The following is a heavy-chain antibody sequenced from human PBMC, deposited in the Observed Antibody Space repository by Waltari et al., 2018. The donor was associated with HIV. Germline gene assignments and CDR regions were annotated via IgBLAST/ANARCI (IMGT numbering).Heavy chain of an antibody. CDR2: ISSDGLMT. Sequence: QVQVMESGGGVVQPGGSLRLSCVVSGFDIGSVAIHWVRQGPSTGLQWVAAISSDGLMTYYCDSVKGRFSISRDSVKNTISLQMSSLRLEDTATYHCAKDSAYNGGHHAMDVWGQGTMVTVSS. D-gene: IGHD1-20*01. CDR3: AKDSAYNGGHHAMDV. V-gene: IGHV3-30*18. CDR1: GFDIGSVA. J-gene: IGHJ6*02.